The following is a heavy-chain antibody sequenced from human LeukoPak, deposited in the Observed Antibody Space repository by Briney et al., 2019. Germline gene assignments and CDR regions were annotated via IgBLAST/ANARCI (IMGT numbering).Heavy chain of an antibody. Sequence: SETLSLTCTVSGGSISSYYWSWIRQPPGKGLEWIGCIYYSGSTNYNPSLKSRVTISVDTSKNQFSLKLSSVTAADTAVYYCARGLTGPTVRYYYNYYMDVWGKGITVTISS. CDR2: IYYSGST. CDR1: GGSISSYY. J-gene: IGHJ6*03. V-gene: IGHV4-59*08. D-gene: IGHD1-1*01. CDR3: ARGLTGPTVRYYYNYYMDV.